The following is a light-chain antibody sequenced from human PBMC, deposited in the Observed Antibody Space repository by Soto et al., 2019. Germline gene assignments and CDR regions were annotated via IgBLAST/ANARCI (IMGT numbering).Light chain of an antibody. V-gene: IGLV1-44*01. J-gene: IGLJ2*01. CDR1: SSNTGSNT. CDR2: SNN. Sequence: QSVLTQPPSASGTPGRGVTISCSGSSSNTGSNTVTWYHQLPGTAPKLLIYSNNQRPSGVPDRFSGSKSGTSASLAISGLQSEDEADYYCAAWDDSLNGVVFGGGTKLTVL. CDR3: AAWDDSLNGVV.